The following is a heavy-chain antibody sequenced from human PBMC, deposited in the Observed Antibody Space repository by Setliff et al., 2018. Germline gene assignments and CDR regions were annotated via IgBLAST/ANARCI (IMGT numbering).Heavy chain of an antibody. CDR2: INTGNANT. Sequence: ASVKVSCKASGYTFTNYAIHWVRQAPGQRPEWMGWINTGNANTKYSQKFQGRVTITRDASASTAYMELSSLRSEDTAVYYCARVSRTIVAARGFDHWGQGTLVTVSS. D-gene: IGHD1-26*01. V-gene: IGHV1-3*04. CDR3: ARVSRTIVAARGFDH. J-gene: IGHJ4*02. CDR1: GYTFTNYA.